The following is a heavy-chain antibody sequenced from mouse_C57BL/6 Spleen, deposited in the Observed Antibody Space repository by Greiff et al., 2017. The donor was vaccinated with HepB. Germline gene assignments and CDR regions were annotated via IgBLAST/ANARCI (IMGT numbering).Heavy chain of an antibody. J-gene: IGHJ4*01. D-gene: IGHD2-2*01. V-gene: IGHV5-17*01. CDR1: GFTFSDYG. CDR3: ARRGYEEDYYAMDY. CDR2: ISSGSSTI. Sequence: EVQVVESGGGLVKPGGSLKLSCAASGFTFSDYGMHWVRQAPEKGLEWVAYISSGSSTIYYADTVKGRFTISRDNAKNTLFLQMTSLRSEDTAMYYCARRGYEEDYYAMDYWGQGTSVTVSS.